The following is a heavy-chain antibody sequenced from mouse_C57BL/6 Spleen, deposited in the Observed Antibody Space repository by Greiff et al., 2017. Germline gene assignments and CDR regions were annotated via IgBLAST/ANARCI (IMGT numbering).Heavy chain of an antibody. D-gene: IGHD4-1*01. Sequence: EVQLVESGGGLVKPGGSLKLSCAASGFTFSGYTMSWVRQTPEKRLEWVATISGGGGNTYYPDSVKGRFTISRDNAKNTLYLQMSSLRSEDTALYYCARPELGEVFAYWGQGTLVTVSA. CDR1: GFTFSGYT. J-gene: IGHJ3*01. V-gene: IGHV5-9*01. CDR3: ARPELGEVFAY. CDR2: ISGGGGNT.